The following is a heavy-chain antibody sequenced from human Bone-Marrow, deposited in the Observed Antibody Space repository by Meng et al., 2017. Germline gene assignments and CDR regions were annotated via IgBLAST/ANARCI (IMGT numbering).Heavy chain of an antibody. CDR2: ISFDGSHK. Sequence: GESLKISCAASGFTFSNYAMHWVRQAPGKGLEWVSLISFDGSHKYYANSVRGRFTISRDTSKKTLYLQINSLRAEDTAVYYCARIIYDSLAFDIWGQGTMVTVSS. CDR1: GFTFSNYA. V-gene: IGHV3-30*03. J-gene: IGHJ3*02. D-gene: IGHD3-22*01. CDR3: ARIIYDSLAFDI.